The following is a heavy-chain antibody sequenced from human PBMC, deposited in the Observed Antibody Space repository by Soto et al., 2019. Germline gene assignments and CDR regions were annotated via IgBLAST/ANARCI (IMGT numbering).Heavy chain of an antibody. D-gene: IGHD2-2*01. Sequence: EVQLVESGGGLVQPGGSLRVSCAVSGFTVSSNYMSWVRQAPGKGLEWVSVIHTDGSADYADSVKGRFTISRDTSKNTLDLQMNSLRVEDTALYYCAGVGDIVLVAGGRWGWFDPWGQGTLVTVSS. CDR2: IHTDGSA. CDR1: GFTVSSNY. J-gene: IGHJ5*02. V-gene: IGHV3-66*01. CDR3: AGVGDIVLVAGGRWGWFDP.